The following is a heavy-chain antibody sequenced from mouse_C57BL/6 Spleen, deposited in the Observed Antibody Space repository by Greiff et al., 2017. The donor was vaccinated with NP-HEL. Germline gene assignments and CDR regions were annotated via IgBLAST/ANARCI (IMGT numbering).Heavy chain of an antibody. D-gene: IGHD1-1*01. CDR2: IHPNSGST. Sequence: QVQLKQPGAELVKPGASVKLSCKASGYTFTSYWMHWVKQRPGQGLEWIGMIHPNSGSTNYNEKFKSKATLTVDKSSSTAYMQLSSLTSEDSAVYYCARPSHYYGSSHWYFDVWGTGTTVTVSS. J-gene: IGHJ1*03. CDR1: GYTFTSYW. CDR3: ARPSHYYGSSHWYFDV. V-gene: IGHV1-64*01.